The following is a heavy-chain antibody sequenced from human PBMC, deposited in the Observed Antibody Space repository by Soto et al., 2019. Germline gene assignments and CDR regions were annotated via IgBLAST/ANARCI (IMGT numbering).Heavy chain of an antibody. Sequence: GGSLRLSCAASGFTFSSYWMHWVRQAPGKGLVWVSRINSDGSSTSYADSVKGRFTISRDNAKNTLYLQMNSLRAEDTAVYYCARVGGYCSGGSCSYYYYYYMDVWGKGTTVTVSS. V-gene: IGHV3-74*01. CDR1: GFTFSSYW. CDR2: INSDGSST. J-gene: IGHJ6*03. CDR3: ARVGGYCSGGSCSYYYYYYMDV. D-gene: IGHD2-15*01.